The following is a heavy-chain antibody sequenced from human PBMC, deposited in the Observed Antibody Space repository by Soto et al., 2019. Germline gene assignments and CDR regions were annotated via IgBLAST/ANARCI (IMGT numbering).Heavy chain of an antibody. CDR1: GFTFSTYA. CDR2: ISYDGSNK. V-gene: IGHV3-30-3*01. D-gene: IGHD1-1*01. Sequence: QVQLVESGGGVVQPGRSLRLSCAASGFTFSTYAMHWVRQAPGKGLEWVAFISYDGSNKYNADSVKGRFTISRDNSKNTLYLQMNSLRTDDTAAYYCARDRGNEVSHFDYWGLGTLVTVSS. J-gene: IGHJ4*02. CDR3: ARDRGNEVSHFDY.